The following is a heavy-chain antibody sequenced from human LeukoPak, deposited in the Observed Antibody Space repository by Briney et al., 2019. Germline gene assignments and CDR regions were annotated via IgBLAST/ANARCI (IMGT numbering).Heavy chain of an antibody. CDR3: ARDTTPRRYYFDY. CDR1: GFTFSSYS. D-gene: IGHD1-26*01. V-gene: IGHV3-21*01. Sequence: GGSLRLSCAASGFTFSSYSMNWVRQAPGKGLEWVSSISSSSSYIYYADSVKGRFTISRDNAKNSLYLQMNSLRAEDTAVYYCARDTTPRRYYFDYWGQGTLATVSS. J-gene: IGHJ4*02. CDR2: ISSSSSYI.